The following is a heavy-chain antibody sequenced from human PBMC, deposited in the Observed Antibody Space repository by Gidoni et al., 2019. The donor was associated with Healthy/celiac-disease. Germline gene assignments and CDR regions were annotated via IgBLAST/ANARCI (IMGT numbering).Heavy chain of an antibody. D-gene: IGHD6-13*01. CDR1: GFTFSSYA. J-gene: IGHJ4*02. V-gene: IGHV3-64*01. CDR2: ISSNGGST. Sequence: EVQLVESGGGLVQPGGSLRLSCAASGFTFSSYAMHWVRQAPGKGLEYGSAISSNGGSTYYANSVKGRFTISRDNSKNTLYLQMGSLRAEDMAVYYCARSTGYSSFYDYWGQGTLVTVSS. CDR3: ARSTGYSSFYDY.